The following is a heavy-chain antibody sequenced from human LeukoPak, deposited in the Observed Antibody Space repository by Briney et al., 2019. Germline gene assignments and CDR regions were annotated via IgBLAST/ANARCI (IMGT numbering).Heavy chain of an antibody. J-gene: IGHJ6*02. V-gene: IGHV4-39*01. CDR1: GGSISSSSYY. CDR3: TRHRYYFWSGYYCLYYYGMDV. D-gene: IGHD3-3*01. CDR2: IYYSGST. Sequence: SETLSLTCTVSGGSISSSSYYWGWIRQPPGKGLEWIGSIYYSGSTYYNPSLKSRVTISVDTSKNQFSLKLSSVTAADTAVYYCTRHRYYFWSGYYCLYYYGMDVWGQGTTVTVSS.